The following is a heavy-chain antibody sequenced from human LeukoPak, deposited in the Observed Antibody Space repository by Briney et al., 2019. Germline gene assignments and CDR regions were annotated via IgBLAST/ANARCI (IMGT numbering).Heavy chain of an antibody. Sequence: SETLSLTCAVYGGPFSGYYWSWIRQPPGKGLEWIGEINHSGSTNYNPSLKSRVTISVDTSKNQFSLKLSSVTAADTAVYYCARGRYFDYWGQGTLVTVSS. CDR1: GGPFSGYY. CDR2: INHSGST. CDR3: ARGRYFDY. J-gene: IGHJ4*02. V-gene: IGHV4-34*01.